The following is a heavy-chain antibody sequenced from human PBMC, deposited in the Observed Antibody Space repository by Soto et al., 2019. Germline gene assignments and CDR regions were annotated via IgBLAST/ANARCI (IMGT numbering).Heavy chain of an antibody. V-gene: IGHV1-24*01. D-gene: IGHD3-22*01. J-gene: IGHJ4*02. CDR1: GYTLTELS. CDR2: FDPEDGET. Sequence: ASVKVSCKVSGYTLTELSMHWVRQAPGKGLEWMGGFDPEDGETIYAQKFQGRVTMTEDTSTDTAYMELSSLRSEDTAVYYCATDLFTDYYDSSGPRHYWGPGTMATVYS. CDR3: ATDLFTDYYDSSGPRHY.